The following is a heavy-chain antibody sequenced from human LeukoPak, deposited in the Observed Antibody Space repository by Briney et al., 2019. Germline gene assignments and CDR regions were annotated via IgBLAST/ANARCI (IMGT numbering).Heavy chain of an antibody. V-gene: IGHV3-74*01. Sequence: GGFLRLSCAASGFTFSSYWMHWVRQVPGKGLVWVSRINSDGSSTSYADSVKGRFTISRDNAKSTLFLQMNSLRAEDTAVYFCARTATIPFDYWGQGSLVTVSS. CDR2: INSDGSST. D-gene: IGHD1-26*01. J-gene: IGHJ4*02. CDR1: GFTFSSYW. CDR3: ARTATIPFDY.